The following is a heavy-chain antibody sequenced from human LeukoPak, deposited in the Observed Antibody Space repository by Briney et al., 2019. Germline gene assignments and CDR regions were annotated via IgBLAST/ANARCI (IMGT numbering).Heavy chain of an antibody. D-gene: IGHD2-15*01. V-gene: IGHV3-7*01. CDR2: INPAGSET. J-gene: IGHJ4*02. CDR1: GFTFSTYA. CDR3: ARFGYVAAVDV. Sequence: QPGGSLRLSCAASGFTFSTYAMSWVRQAPGTGLEWVANINPAGSETYYVDPVKGRFSISRDNAKNLVYLQMNSLRAEDTAVYHCARFGYVAAVDVWGQGTPVTVSS.